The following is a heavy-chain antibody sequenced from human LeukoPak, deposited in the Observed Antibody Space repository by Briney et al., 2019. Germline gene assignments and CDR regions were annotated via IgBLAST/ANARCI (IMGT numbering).Heavy chain of an antibody. Sequence: GGSPRLSCAASGFTFSNYAMHWVRLAPGKGLEWVAFIWYDGSNEYYADSVKGRFTISRDNSKNTLFLQMNSLRAEDTALYYCARAYTNYHDFWGQGTLVTVSS. CDR3: ARAYTNYHDF. J-gene: IGHJ4*02. CDR2: IWYDGSNE. D-gene: IGHD4-11*01. V-gene: IGHV3-30*02. CDR1: GFTFSNYA.